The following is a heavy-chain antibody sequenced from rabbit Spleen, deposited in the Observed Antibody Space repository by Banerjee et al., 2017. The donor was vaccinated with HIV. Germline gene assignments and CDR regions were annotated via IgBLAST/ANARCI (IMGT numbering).Heavy chain of an antibody. Sequence: QEQLVESGGDLVKPGASLTLTCTASGFSFSSSDYMCWVRQAPGTGLEWISCIAGSKSGSTWYANWAKGRFTIAKTSSTTVTLQMTSLTVADTATYFCARGSASMTMVITGYYLGLWGPGTLVTVS. V-gene: IGHV1S45*01. CDR3: ARGSASMTMVITGYYLGL. CDR1: GFSFSSSDY. CDR2: IAGSKSGST. D-gene: IGHD2-1*01. J-gene: IGHJ4*01.